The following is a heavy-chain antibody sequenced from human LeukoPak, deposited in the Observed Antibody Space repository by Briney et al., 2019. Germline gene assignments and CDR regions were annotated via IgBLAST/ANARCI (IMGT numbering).Heavy chain of an antibody. CDR2: IKSDGGST. Sequence: GGSLRLSCAASGFTFTNYWMHWVRQVPGKGLVWVSRIKSDGGSTHYADSVKGRFTISRDNARNTLYLQMNSLRAEDTAVYYCASELRLGYWGQGILVTVSS. J-gene: IGHJ4*02. CDR3: ASELRLGY. V-gene: IGHV3-74*01. CDR1: GFTFTNYW. D-gene: IGHD3-10*01.